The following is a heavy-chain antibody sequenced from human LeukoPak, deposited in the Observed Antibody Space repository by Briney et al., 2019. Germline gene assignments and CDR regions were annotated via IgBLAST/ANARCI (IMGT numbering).Heavy chain of an antibody. D-gene: IGHD1-1*01. CDR3: SRHGIYCFDY. CDR2: IMPDGSEQ. CDR1: GFTFSNYW. Sequence: GGSLRLSCAASGFTFSNYWMTWVRQAPGKGLECVAHIMPDGSEQDYVDSVKGRFTISRDNAKNSLYPQMNSLRAEDTAVYYCSRHGIYCFDYWGQGALVTVSS. J-gene: IGHJ4*02. V-gene: IGHV3-7*03.